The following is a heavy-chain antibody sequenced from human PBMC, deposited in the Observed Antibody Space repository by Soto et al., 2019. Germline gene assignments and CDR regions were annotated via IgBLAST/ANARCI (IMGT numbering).Heavy chain of an antibody. CDR2: ISYDGSNK. D-gene: IGHD3-3*01. J-gene: IGHJ6*02. V-gene: IGHV3-30*14. CDR3: ARDSVGHDFWSPYGMDV. CDR1: GFTFSSYA. Sequence: GGSLRLSCAASGFTFSSYAMHWVRQAPGKGLEWVAVISYDGSNKYYADSVKGRFTISRDNSKNTLYLQMNSLRAEDTAVYYCARDSVGHDFWSPYGMDVWGQGTTVTVSS.